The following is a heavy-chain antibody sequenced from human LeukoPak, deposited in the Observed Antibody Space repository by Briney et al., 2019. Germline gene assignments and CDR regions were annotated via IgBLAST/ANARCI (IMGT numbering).Heavy chain of an antibody. CDR2: ISSSGSTI. CDR3: ARALTMIVN. J-gene: IGHJ4*02. Sequence: GGSLRLSCAASRFTFSSYSMNWVRQAPGKGLEWVSYISSSGSTIYYADSVKGRFTISRDNAKNSLYLQMNSLRAEDTAVYYCARALTMIVNWGQGTLVTVSS. D-gene: IGHD3-22*01. CDR1: RFTFSSYS. V-gene: IGHV3-48*04.